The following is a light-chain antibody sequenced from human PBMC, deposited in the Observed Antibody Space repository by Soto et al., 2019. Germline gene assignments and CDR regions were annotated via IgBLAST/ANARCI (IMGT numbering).Light chain of an antibody. V-gene: IGKV3-20*01. CDR1: QSVSNNY. CDR2: GAS. J-gene: IGKJ5*01. CDR3: QQYGSSPTWT. Sequence: TQSPSSLSASLGDRVTITCLSSQSVSNNYLAWYQQKPGQAPRLLIYGASTRATGIPDGFSGSGSGTDFTLTISRLEPEDSAVYYCQQYGSSPTWTFGQGTRLEIK.